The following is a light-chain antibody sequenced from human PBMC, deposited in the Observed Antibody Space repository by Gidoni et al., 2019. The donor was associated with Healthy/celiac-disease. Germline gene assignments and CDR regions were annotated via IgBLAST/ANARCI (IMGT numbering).Light chain of an antibody. V-gene: IGKV1-5*01. CDR1: QSIRSW. CDR3: QQYNSYSPWT. Sequence: DIQMTQSPSTLSASVGDRVTITCRASQSIRSWLAWYQQKPGKAPKLLIYDASSLESGVPSRFSGSGSGTEFTLTISSLQPDDFATYYCQQYNSYSPWTFXXXTKVEIK. J-gene: IGKJ1*01. CDR2: DAS.